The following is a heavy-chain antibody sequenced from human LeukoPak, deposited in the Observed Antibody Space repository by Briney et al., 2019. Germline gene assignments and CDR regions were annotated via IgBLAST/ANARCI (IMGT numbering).Heavy chain of an antibody. D-gene: IGHD3-10*01. CDR1: GGSFSGYY. J-gene: IGHJ4*02. Sequence: SETLSLTCAVYGGSFSGYYWSWIRQPPGKGLEWIGEINHSGSTNYNPSLKSRVTISVDTSKNQFSLKLSSVTAADTAVYYCARGVGYWGVPYFDYWGQGTLVTVSS. V-gene: IGHV4-34*01. CDR3: ARGVGYWGVPYFDY. CDR2: INHSGST.